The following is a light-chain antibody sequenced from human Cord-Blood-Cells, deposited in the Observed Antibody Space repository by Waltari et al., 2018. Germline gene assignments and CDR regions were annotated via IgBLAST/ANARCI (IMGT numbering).Light chain of an antibody. CDR1: QSISSY. Sequence: DIQMTQSPSSMSASVGDRVTLTCRASQSISSYLNWYQQKPGKAPKLLIYAASSLQSGVPSMFSGIGSGTDFTLTISSLQPEDFATYYCQQSYSTPYTFCQGTKLEIK. CDR3: QQSYSTPYT. J-gene: IGKJ2*01. CDR2: AAS. V-gene: IGKV1-39*01.